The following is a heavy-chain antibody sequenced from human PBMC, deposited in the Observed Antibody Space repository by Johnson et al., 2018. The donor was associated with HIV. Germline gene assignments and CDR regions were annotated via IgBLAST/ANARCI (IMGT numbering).Heavy chain of an antibody. V-gene: IGHV3-30*04. CDR3: TRDPYFSDAFDI. Sequence: QVQLVESGGGVVQPGRSLRLSCAGSGFTFSSFAIHWVRQAPGKGLEWVAVVADDGGYKDYADSVKGRFTVSRDNSRDTLYLQMNSLRSEDTAVYYCTRDPYFSDAFDIWGQGTMVTVFS. D-gene: IGHD3-3*01. CDR2: VADDGGYK. CDR1: GFTFSSFA. J-gene: IGHJ3*02.